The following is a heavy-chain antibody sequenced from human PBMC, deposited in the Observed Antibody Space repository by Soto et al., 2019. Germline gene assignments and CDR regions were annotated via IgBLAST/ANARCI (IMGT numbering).Heavy chain of an antibody. CDR1: GGSFTGYY. CDR2: IKHWGST. V-gene: IGHV4-34*01. J-gene: IGHJ4*02. Sequence: QVQLQQWGAGLLKPSETLSLTCAVNGGSFTGYYWSWIRQPPGKGLEWIGEIKHWGSTNYSPTLRSRVTISADPSKNQFSLKLNSVTAADTAVYYCARGQEGIVATHWDQGTLVTVSS. CDR3: ARGQEGIVATH. D-gene: IGHD5-12*01.